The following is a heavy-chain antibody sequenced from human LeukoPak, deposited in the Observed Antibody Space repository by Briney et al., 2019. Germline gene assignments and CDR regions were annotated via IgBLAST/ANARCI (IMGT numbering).Heavy chain of an antibody. V-gene: IGHV3-23*01. CDR2: ISGSGGST. J-gene: IGHJ4*02. CDR1: GFTFSSYA. CDR3: AVNYYGSGSYTSSDDY. D-gene: IGHD3-10*01. Sequence: SGGSLRLSCAASGFTFSSYAMSWVRQAPGKGLEWVSAISGSGGSTYYADSVKGRFTISRDNSKNTLYLQMNSLRAEDTAVYYCAVNYYGSGSYTSSDDYWGQGTLVTVSS.